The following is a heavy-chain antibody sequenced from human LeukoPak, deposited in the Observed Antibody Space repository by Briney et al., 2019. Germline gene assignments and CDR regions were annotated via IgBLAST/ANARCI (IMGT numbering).Heavy chain of an antibody. CDR3: ARGPGGSGTRPPYSNYYGMGV. D-gene: IGHD3-10*01. CDR1: GGSISSSNW. J-gene: IGHJ6*02. V-gene: IGHV4-4*02. Sequence: SETLSLTCTVSGGSISSSNWWSWVRQPPGKGLEWIGEVYHSGSTTYNSSLKSRVTISVDTSKNQFSLKLNSVTAPDTAVYYCARGPGGSGTRPPYSNYYGMGVWGQGTTVTVSS. CDR2: VYHSGST.